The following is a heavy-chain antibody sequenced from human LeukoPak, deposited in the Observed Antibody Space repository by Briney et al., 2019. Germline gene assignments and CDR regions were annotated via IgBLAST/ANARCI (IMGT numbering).Heavy chain of an antibody. CDR1: GYSFPNYW. V-gene: IGHV5-51*01. Sequence: GESLKISCKGSGYSFPNYWIGWVRQMPGKGLEWIGIIYPGDSDTRYSPSFEGQDTISADKSISTAYLQWSSLKASDTAMYYCARRDDYNLHYWGQGTLVTVSS. J-gene: IGHJ4*02. CDR3: ARRDDYNLHY. D-gene: IGHD4-4*01. CDR2: IYPGDSDT.